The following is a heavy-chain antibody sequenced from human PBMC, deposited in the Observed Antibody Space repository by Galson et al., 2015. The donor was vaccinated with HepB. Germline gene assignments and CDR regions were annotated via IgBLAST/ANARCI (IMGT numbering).Heavy chain of an antibody. CDR1: GGTFSSYT. CDR2: IIPILGIA. D-gene: IGHD1-26*01. CDR3: ARWETTRYDAFDI. Sequence: SVKVSCKASGGTFSSYTISWVRQAPGQGLEWMGRIIPILGIANYAQKFQGRVTITADKSTSTAYMELSSLRSEDTAVYYCARWETTRYDAFDIWGQGTMVTVSS. V-gene: IGHV1-69*02. J-gene: IGHJ3*02.